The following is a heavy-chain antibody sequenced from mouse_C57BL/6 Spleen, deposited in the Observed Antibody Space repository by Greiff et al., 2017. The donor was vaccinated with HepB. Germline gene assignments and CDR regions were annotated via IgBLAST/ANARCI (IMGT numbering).Heavy chain of an antibody. CDR1: GFTFSDYG. J-gene: IGHJ2*01. CDR3: ARPRSATVVENFDY. Sequence: EVQLQESGGGLVKPGGSLKLSCAASGFTFSDYGMHWVRQAPEKGLEWVAYISSGSSTIYYADTVKGRFTISRDNAKNTLFLQMTSLRSEDTAMYYSARPRSATVVENFDYWGQGTTLTVSS. D-gene: IGHD1-1*01. V-gene: IGHV5-17*01. CDR2: ISSGSSTI.